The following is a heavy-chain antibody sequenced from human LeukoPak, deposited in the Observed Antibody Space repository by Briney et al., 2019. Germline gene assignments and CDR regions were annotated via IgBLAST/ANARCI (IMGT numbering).Heavy chain of an antibody. Sequence: SSVKVSCKASGGTFSRYAISWVRQAPGQGLEWMGGIIPIFSTANYAQKFQGRVTITTDESTSTAYMELSSLRSEDTAVYYCARCDSSCYSRYYFDYWGQGTLVTVSS. CDR2: IIPIFSTA. D-gene: IGHD3-22*01. V-gene: IGHV1-69*05. CDR3: ARCDSSCYSRYYFDY. CDR1: GGTFSRYA. J-gene: IGHJ4*02.